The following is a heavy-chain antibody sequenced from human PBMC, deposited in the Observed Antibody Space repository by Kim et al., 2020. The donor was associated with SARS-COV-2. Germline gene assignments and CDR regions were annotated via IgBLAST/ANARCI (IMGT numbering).Heavy chain of an antibody. J-gene: IGHJ6*02. CDR3: ARALGGWYYYYYGMDV. Sequence: GGSLRLSCAASGFTFSSYSMNWVRQAPGKGLEWVSSISSSSSYIYYADSVKGRFTISRDNAKNSLYLQMNSLRAEDTAVYYCARALGGWYYYYYGMDVWGQGTTVTVSS. V-gene: IGHV3-21*01. D-gene: IGHD2-15*01. CDR1: GFTFSSYS. CDR2: ISSSSSYI.